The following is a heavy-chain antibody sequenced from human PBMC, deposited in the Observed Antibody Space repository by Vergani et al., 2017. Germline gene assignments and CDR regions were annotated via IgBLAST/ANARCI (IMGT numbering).Heavy chain of an antibody. D-gene: IGHD6-19*01. CDR1: GFTFSSYA. CDR2: ISGSGGST. CDR3: AKDSGYSSGWYVFDY. Sequence: VQLVESGGGVVQPGRSLRLSCAASGFTFSSYAMSWVRQAPGKGLEWVSAISGSGGSTYYADSVKGRFTISRDNSKNTLYLQMNSLRAEDTAVYYCAKDSGYSSGWYVFDYWGQGTLVTVSS. V-gene: IGHV3-23*04. J-gene: IGHJ4*02.